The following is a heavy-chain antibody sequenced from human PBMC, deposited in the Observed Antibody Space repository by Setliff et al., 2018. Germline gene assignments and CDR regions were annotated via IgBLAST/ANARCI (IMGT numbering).Heavy chain of an antibody. V-gene: IGHV3-11*06. D-gene: IGHD2-2*01. Sequence: PGGSLRLSCAASGFTFSDYYMSWIRQAPGKGLEWISYISSGSSSYTNYAESVKGRFTISRDNTKNSLHLQMDSLRVEDTAVYYCVRGEMLSTSPRADWGQGTQVTVSS. CDR1: GFTFSDYY. J-gene: IGHJ4*02. CDR2: ISSGSSSYT. CDR3: VRGEMLSTSPRAD.